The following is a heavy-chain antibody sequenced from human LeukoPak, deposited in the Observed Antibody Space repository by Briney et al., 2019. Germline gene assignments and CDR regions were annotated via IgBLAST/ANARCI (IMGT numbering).Heavy chain of an antibody. Sequence: PGGSLRLSCAASGFTFISYNMNWVRQAPGKGLEWVSSISSSSSSYKYYADSVKGRFTISRDNTKNPLYLQMNSLRAEDTAVYCCAKGYGWEASYYYYYMDVWGKGTTVTISS. V-gene: IGHV3-21*01. CDR3: AKGYGWEASYYYYYMDV. D-gene: IGHD1-26*01. CDR1: GFTFISYN. J-gene: IGHJ6*03. CDR2: ISSSSSSYK.